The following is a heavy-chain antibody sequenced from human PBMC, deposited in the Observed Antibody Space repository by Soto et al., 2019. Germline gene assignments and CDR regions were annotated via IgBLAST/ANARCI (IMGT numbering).Heavy chain of an antibody. J-gene: IGHJ1*01. Sequence: QLQLQGSGPGLVKPSETLSLTCTVSGGSISSRSYYWGWIRQPPGKGLEWIGSIYYSGSTYYNPSLKSRVTISVDTSKNHFPLTLSSVTAADTAVYYCARHGRGYCSGGSCPAQIQHWGQCTLVTVSS. D-gene: IGHD2-15*01. CDR3: ARHGRGYCSGGSCPAQIQH. CDR2: IYYSGST. CDR1: GGSISSRSYY. V-gene: IGHV4-39*01.